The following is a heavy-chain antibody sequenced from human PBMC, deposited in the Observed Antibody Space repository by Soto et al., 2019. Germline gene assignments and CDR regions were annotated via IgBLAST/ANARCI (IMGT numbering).Heavy chain of an antibody. CDR1: GYTFNTFG. CDR3: AREAKYYDSSGYGLDYYGMDV. Sequence: ASVKVSCKASGYTFNTFGITWVRQAPGQGLEWMGCVNGGNGNTKYSQKFQGRVTITRDTSASTAYMELSSLRSEDTAVYYCAREAKYYDSSGYGLDYYGMDVWGQGTAVTVSS. D-gene: IGHD3-22*01. V-gene: IGHV1-3*01. CDR2: VNGGNGNT. J-gene: IGHJ6*02.